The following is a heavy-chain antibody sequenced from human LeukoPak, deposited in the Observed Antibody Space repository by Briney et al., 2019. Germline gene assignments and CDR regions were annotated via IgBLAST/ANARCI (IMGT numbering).Heavy chain of an antibody. V-gene: IGHV1-69*13. CDR1: GGTFSSYA. J-gene: IGHJ6*02. D-gene: IGHD6-13*01. Sequence: GASVKVSCKASGGTFSSYAISWVRQAPGQGLEWMGGIIPIFGTANYAQKFQGRVTITADESTSTAYMELSSLRSEDTAVYYCARDLGYSSSWSLYYYYGMDVWGQGTTVTVSS. CDR2: IIPIFGTA. CDR3: ARDLGYSSSWSLYYYYGMDV.